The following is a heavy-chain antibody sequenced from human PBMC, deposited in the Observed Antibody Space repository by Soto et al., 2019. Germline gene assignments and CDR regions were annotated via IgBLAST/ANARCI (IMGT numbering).Heavy chain of an antibody. D-gene: IGHD6-19*01. Sequence: PGESLKISCKGSGYSFTSYWIGWVRQMPGKGLEWMGIIYPGDSDTRYSPSFQGQVTISADKSISTAYLQWSSLKASDTAMYYWARQEDFAVAGNFDYCGQGTLVTVSS. CDR2: IYPGDSDT. V-gene: IGHV5-51*01. J-gene: IGHJ4*02. CDR1: GYSFTSYW. CDR3: ARQEDFAVAGNFDY.